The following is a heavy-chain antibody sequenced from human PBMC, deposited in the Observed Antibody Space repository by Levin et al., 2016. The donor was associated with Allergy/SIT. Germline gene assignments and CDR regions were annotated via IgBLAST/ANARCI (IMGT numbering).Heavy chain of an antibody. CDR2: ISSSSSTI. D-gene: IGHD3-3*01. J-gene: IGHJ4*02. Sequence: VRQAPGKGLEWVSYISSSSSTIYYADSVKGRFTISRDNAKNSLYLQMNSLRDEDTAVYYCARDRHYDFWEQSGPFDYWGQGTLVTVSS. V-gene: IGHV3-48*02. CDR3: ARDRHYDFWEQSGPFDY.